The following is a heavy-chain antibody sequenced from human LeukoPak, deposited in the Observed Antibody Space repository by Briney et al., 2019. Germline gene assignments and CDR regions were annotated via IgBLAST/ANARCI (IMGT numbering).Heavy chain of an antibody. CDR1: GFIVSSNY. CDR2: LYSGGNT. J-gene: IGHJ4*02. V-gene: IGHV3-53*01. CDR3: ARVGITLFGVVIL. D-gene: IGHD3-3*01. Sequence: GGSLRLSCAASGFIVSSNYMSWVRQAPGKGLEWVSILYSGGNTYYAGSVKGRFIISRDNSNNTLYLQMNSLRTEDTAVYYCARVGITLFGVVILWGQGTLVTVSS.